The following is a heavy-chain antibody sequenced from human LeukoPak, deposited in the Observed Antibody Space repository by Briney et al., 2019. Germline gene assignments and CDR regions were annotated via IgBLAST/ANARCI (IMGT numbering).Heavy chain of an antibody. J-gene: IGHJ4*02. V-gene: IGHV3-30*04. CDR1: GFTFSSYA. CDR3: TGGFGEYLGFDC. Sequence: GGSLRLSCAASGFTFSSYAMHWVRQAPGKGLEWVAVISYDGSYKDYADSVKGRFTISRDNSKNTLFLQMNSLKTEDTGLYYCTGGFGEYLGFDCWGQGTLVTVSS. CDR2: ISYDGSYK. D-gene: IGHD3-10*01.